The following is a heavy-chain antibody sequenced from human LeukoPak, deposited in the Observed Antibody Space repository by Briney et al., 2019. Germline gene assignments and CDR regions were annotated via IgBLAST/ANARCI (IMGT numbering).Heavy chain of an antibody. CDR2: IIPILGIA. D-gene: IGHD3-16*01. J-gene: IGHJ6*02. CDR1: GGTFSSYA. CDR3: ARGGLTDYYGMDV. V-gene: IGHV1-69*04. Sequence: GASAKVSCKASGGTFSSYAISWVRQAPGQGLEWMGRIIPILGIANYVQKFQGRVTITADKSTSTAYMELSSLRSEDTAVYYCARGGLTDYYGMDVWGQGTTVTVSS.